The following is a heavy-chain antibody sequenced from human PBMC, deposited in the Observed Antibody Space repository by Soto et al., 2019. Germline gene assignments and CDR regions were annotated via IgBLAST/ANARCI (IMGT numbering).Heavy chain of an antibody. CDR1: GYTFTSYG. CDR3: ARDRYLMVYAIHAFDI. V-gene: IGHV1-18*01. D-gene: IGHD2-8*01. CDR2: ISAYNGNT. Sequence: ASVKVSCKASGYTFTSYGISWVRQAPGQGLEWMGWISAYNGNTNYAQKLQGRVTMTTDTSTSTAYMELRSLRSDDTAVYYCARDRYLMVYAIHAFDIWGQGTMVTVSS. J-gene: IGHJ3*02.